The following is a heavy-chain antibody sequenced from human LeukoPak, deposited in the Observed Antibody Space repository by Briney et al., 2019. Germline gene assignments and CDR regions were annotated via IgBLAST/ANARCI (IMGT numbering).Heavy chain of an antibody. D-gene: IGHD2-15*01. CDR1: VGSISSSSYY. Sequence: SETLSLTCTVSVGSISSSSYYWTWIRQPAGKGLEWIGRIYTSGSTNYNPSLKSRVTISVDTSKNQFSLKLSSVTAADTAVYYCARETRSGGSLLRGNWFDPWGQGTLVTVSS. CDR3: ARETRSGGSLLRGNWFDP. V-gene: IGHV4-61*02. J-gene: IGHJ5*02. CDR2: IYTSGST.